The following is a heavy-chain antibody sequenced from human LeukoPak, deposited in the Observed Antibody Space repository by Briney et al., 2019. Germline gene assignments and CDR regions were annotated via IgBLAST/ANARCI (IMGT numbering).Heavy chain of an antibody. CDR1: GGSISSSSYY. Sequence: SETLSLTCTVSGGSISSSSYYWGWIRQPPGRGLEWIGSIYYSGSTYYNPSLKSRVTISVDTSKNQFSLQLSSVTAADTAVYYCARQDYDSSGYYSLNYFDYWGQGTLVTVSS. CDR2: IYYSGST. J-gene: IGHJ4*02. D-gene: IGHD3-22*01. V-gene: IGHV4-39*01. CDR3: ARQDYDSSGYYSLNYFDY.